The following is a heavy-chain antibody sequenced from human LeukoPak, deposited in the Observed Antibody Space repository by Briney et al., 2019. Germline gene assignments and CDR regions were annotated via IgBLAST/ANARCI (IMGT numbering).Heavy chain of an antibody. Sequence: ASVKVSCKASGYTFTRYYMHWVPQAPGQGLEWMGWINPNSGGTNYAQKLQGRVTMTRDTSISTAYMELSRLRSDDTAVYYCAREVVPGQLLRTPPGNWFDPWGQGTLVTVSS. CDR3: AREVVPGQLLRTPPGNWFDP. CDR1: GYTFTRYY. V-gene: IGHV1-2*02. J-gene: IGHJ5*02. D-gene: IGHD2-2*01. CDR2: INPNSGGT.